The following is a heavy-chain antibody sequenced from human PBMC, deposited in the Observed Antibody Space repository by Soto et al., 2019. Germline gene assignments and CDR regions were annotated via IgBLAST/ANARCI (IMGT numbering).Heavy chain of an antibody. Sequence: SETLSLTCAVYGGSFSGYYWSWIRQPPGKGLEWIGEINHSGSTDYNPSLKSRVTISVDTSKNQFSLKLSSVTAADTAVYYCARDRSARIVVVPAAMVGWFDPWGQGTLVTVSS. CDR1: GGSFSGYY. J-gene: IGHJ5*02. D-gene: IGHD2-2*01. CDR3: ARDRSARIVVVPAAMVGWFDP. V-gene: IGHV4-34*01. CDR2: INHSGST.